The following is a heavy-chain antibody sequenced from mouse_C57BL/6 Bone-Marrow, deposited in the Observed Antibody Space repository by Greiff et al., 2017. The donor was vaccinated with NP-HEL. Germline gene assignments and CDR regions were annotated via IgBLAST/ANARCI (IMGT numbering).Heavy chain of an antibody. CDR1: GYTFTEYT. V-gene: IGHV1-62-2*01. CDR3: ARHEYGNYFYYYAMDY. D-gene: IGHD2-1*01. CDR2: FYPGSGSI. Sequence: VMLVESGAELVKPGASVKLSCKASGYTFTEYTIHWVKQRSGQGLEWIGWFYPGSGSIKYNEKFKDKATLTADKSSSTVYMELSRLTSEDSAVYFCARHEYGNYFYYYAMDYWGQGTSVTVSS. J-gene: IGHJ4*01.